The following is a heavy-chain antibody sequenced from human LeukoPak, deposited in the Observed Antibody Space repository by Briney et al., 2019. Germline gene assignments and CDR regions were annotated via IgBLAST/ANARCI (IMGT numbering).Heavy chain of an antibody. D-gene: IGHD1-26*01. Sequence: PGGSLRLSCAASGFTFSDYYMSWIRQAPGKGLEWVSYISSSSSYTNYADSVKGRFTISRDNAKNSLYLQMNSLRAEDTAVYYCATDQSIAGPTTADYWGQGTLVTVSS. CDR1: GFTFSDYY. CDR2: ISSSSSYT. CDR3: ATDQSIAGPTTADY. V-gene: IGHV3-11*06. J-gene: IGHJ4*02.